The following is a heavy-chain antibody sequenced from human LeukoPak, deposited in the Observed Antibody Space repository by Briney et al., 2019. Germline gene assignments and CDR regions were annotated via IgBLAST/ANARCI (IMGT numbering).Heavy chain of an antibody. V-gene: IGHV3-7*01. Sequence: GGSLRLSCAASGFTFSNSWMSWVRQAPGKGLEWVATIKPDGSAQYYVDSVKGRFTISRDNAKNSLYLQMNSLRAEDTAVYYCARDRHSSSWYWGYDAFDIWGQGTMVTVSS. J-gene: IGHJ3*02. D-gene: IGHD6-13*01. CDR1: GFTFSNSW. CDR2: IKPDGSAQ. CDR3: ARDRHSSSWYWGYDAFDI.